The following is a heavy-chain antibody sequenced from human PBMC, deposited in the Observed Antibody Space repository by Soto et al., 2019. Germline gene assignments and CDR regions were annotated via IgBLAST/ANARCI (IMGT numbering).Heavy chain of an antibody. Sequence: GGSLRLSCTASGFTFGDYAMSWVRQAPGKGLEWVGFIRSKGSGGASEYAASVKGRFTFSRDDSKSIAYLQMNSLKTEDTAVYYCTRDQPITPWGQGTMVTVSS. J-gene: IGHJ3*01. CDR2: IRSKGSGGAS. D-gene: IGHD3-10*01. CDR1: GFTFGDYA. V-gene: IGHV3-49*04. CDR3: TRDQPITP.